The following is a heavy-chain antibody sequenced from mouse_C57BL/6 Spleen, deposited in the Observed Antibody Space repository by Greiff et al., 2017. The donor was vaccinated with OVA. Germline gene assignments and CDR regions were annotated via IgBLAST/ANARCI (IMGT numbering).Heavy chain of an antibody. J-gene: IGHJ2*01. V-gene: IGHV1-54*01. Sequence: QVQLQQSGAELVRPGTSVKVSCKASGYAFTNYLIEWVKQRPGQGLEWIGVINPGSGGTNYNEKFKGKATLTADKSSSTAYMQLSSLTSEDSAVYFCARSGAGSNYPYYFDYWGQGTTLTVSS. CDR1: GYAFTNYL. D-gene: IGHD2-5*01. CDR2: INPGSGGT. CDR3: ARSGAGSNYPYYFDY.